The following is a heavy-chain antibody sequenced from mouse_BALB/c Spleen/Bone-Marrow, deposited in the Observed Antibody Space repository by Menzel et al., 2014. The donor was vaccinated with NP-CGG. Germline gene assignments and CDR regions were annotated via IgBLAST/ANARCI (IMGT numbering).Heavy chain of an antibody. CDR3: ARETGPRAMDY. CDR1: GFTFSDYY. D-gene: IGHD4-1*01. CDR2: ISDDGGNT. V-gene: IGHV5-4*02. J-gene: IGHJ4*01. Sequence: EVQLVESGGGLVKPGGSLKLSCAASGFTFSDYYMFWVRRTPEKRLEWVATISDDGGNTYYRDSVKGRFTISRDNAKNKLNLQMSSLKSEDTATYHCARETGPRAMDYWGQGTSVTVSS.